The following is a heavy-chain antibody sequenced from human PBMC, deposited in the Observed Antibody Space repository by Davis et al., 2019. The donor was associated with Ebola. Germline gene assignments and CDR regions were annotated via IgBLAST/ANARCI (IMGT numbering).Heavy chain of an antibody. V-gene: IGHV3-74*01. CDR3: TRGGYYNSGSYVTPPFDY. D-gene: IGHD3-10*01. CDR1: GFTFSNNW. Sequence: HTGGSLRLSCTVSGFTFSNNWMSWVRHVQGKGLVWVSSINRDGTTTTYADSVKGRFTISRDNAKNTLYLQMNSLRAEDTAMYYCTRGGYYNSGSYVTPPFDYWGQGTLVTVSS. J-gene: IGHJ4*02. CDR2: INRDGTTT.